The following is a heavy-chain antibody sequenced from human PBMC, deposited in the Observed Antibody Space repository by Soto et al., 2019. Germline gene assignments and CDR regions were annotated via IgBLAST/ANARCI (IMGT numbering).Heavy chain of an antibody. CDR2: IIPIFGTA. D-gene: IGHD2-2*01. J-gene: IGHJ6*02. CDR3: ANIPRKGNCSSTSCYPIPRPNYYYYGMDV. V-gene: IGHV1-69*01. Sequence: QVQLVQSGAEVKKPGSSVKVSCKASGGTFSSYAISWVRQAPGQGLEWMGGIIPIFGTANYAQKFQGRVTITADESTSTAYMELSSLRSEDTAVYYCANIPRKGNCSSTSCYPIPRPNYYYYGMDVWGQGTTVTVSS. CDR1: GGTFSSYA.